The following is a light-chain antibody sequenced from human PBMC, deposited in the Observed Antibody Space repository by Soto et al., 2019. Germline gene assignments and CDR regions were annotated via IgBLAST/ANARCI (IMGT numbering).Light chain of an antibody. CDR2: EVS. Sequence: QSVLTQPASVSGSPGQSITISCTGTSSDVGNYNLVSWYQQHPGKAPKLMIYEVSKWLSGVSNRFSGSKSGNTASLTISGLQAEDEADYYCCSYAGSSTPLIFGTGTKVTVL. CDR1: SSDVGNYNL. CDR3: CSYAGSSTPLI. J-gene: IGLJ1*01. V-gene: IGLV2-23*02.